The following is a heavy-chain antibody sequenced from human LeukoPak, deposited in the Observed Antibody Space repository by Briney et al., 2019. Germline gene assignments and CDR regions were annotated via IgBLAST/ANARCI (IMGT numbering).Heavy chain of an antibody. Sequence: GESLKISCKGSGYIINNYWIGWVRQMPGKGLEWMGIIYPADSDIRYSPSFQGQVTISADESISTAYLQWSSLKASDTAMYYCARQEYCSGGGCYTWFDPWGQGTLVTVSS. CDR2: IYPADSDI. D-gene: IGHD2-15*01. CDR3: ARQEYCSGGGCYTWFDP. V-gene: IGHV5-51*01. J-gene: IGHJ5*02. CDR1: GYIINNYW.